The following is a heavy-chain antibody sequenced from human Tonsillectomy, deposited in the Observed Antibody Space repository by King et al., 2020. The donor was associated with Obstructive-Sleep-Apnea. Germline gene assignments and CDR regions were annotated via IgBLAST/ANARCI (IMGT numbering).Heavy chain of an antibody. D-gene: IGHD3-22*01. Sequence: VQLQESGPGLVKPSENLTLTCTVSGGSISTYYWNWFRQAPGKGLEWIGYIYYSGSTNCNPSLKSRVTISVDTSKNHFSLNLRSVTAADTAVYYCARGGYYYFDYWGQGTLATVSS. V-gene: IGHV4-59*08. CDR3: ARGGYYYFDY. CDR2: IYYSGST. CDR1: GGSISTYY. J-gene: IGHJ4*02.